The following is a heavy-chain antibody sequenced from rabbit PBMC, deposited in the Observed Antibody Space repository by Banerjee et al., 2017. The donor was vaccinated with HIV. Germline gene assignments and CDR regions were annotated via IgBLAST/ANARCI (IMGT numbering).Heavy chain of an antibody. CDR2: IATGDGNT. V-gene: IGHV1S40*01. J-gene: IGHJ4*01. D-gene: IGHD2-1*01. Sequence: QSLEESGGDLVKPGASLTLTCTASGFSFSSGYDMCWVRQAPGKGLEWIACIATGDGNTYYSSWAKGRFTISKTSSTAVTLQMTSLTVADTATYFCARGNADYLSFNLWGQGTLVTVS. CDR3: ARGNADYLSFNL. CDR1: GFSFSSGYD.